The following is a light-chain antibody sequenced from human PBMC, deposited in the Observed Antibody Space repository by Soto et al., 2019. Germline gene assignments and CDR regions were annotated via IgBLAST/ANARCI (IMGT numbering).Light chain of an antibody. CDR1: QSVSSSY. CDR2: GAS. J-gene: IGKJ2*01. Sequence: PGERVTLSCRASQSVSSSYLTWYQQKPGQAPRLLIYGASTRATSIPARFSGSESGTDFTLTISSLQPEDFAVYYCQQDYNLPPYTFGQGTKLEIK. CDR3: QQDYNLPPYT. V-gene: IGKV3D-7*01.